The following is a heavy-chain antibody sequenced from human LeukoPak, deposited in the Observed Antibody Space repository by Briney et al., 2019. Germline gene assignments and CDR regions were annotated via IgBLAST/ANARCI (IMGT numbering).Heavy chain of an antibody. CDR1: GFTFGDYA. D-gene: IGHD3-22*01. CDR3: TRVTYYYDNSGYFHFDP. V-gene: IGHV3-49*04. CDR2: IRRKAHGGTT. J-gene: IGHJ5*02. Sequence: PGRSLRLFCTTSGFTFGDYAMSWVRQAPGKGLEWVSFIRRKAHGGTTEYAASVKGRFSSSRDDSKSIAYLQMNSLKTEDTAVYFCTRVTYYYDNSGYFHFDPWGQGSLVTVSS.